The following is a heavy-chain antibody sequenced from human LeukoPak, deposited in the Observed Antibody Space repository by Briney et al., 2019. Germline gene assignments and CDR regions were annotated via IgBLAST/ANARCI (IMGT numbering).Heavy chain of an antibody. D-gene: IGHD5-12*01. Sequence: GSLRLSCAASGFTFSSYSMNWVRQAPGKGLEWIGEINHSGSTNYNPSLKSRVTISVDTSKNQFSLKLSSVTAADTAVYYCARHRIVATIFDYWGQGTLVTVSS. CDR1: GFTFSSYS. J-gene: IGHJ4*02. V-gene: IGHV4-34*01. CDR2: INHSGST. CDR3: ARHRIVATIFDY.